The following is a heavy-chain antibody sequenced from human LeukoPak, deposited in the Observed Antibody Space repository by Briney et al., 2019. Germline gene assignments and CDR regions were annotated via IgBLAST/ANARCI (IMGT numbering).Heavy chain of an antibody. J-gene: IGHJ4*02. Sequence: PGGSLRLSCAASGFTFSSYAMSWVRQAPGKGLEWVSAISGSGGSTYYADSVKGRFTISRDNSKNTLYLQMNSLRAEDTAVYYCATVIAAAGTGTTSDYWGQGTLVTVSS. CDR1: GFTFSSYA. CDR3: ATVIAAAGTGTTSDY. V-gene: IGHV3-23*01. CDR2: ISGSGGST. D-gene: IGHD6-13*01.